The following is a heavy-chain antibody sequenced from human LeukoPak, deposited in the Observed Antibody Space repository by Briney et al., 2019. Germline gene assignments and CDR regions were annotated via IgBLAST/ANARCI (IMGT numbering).Heavy chain of an antibody. J-gene: IGHJ5*02. V-gene: IGHV4-34*01. D-gene: IGHD1-26*01. CDR1: GGSFSGYY. Sequence: SETLSLTCAVYGGSFSGYYWSWIRQPPGKGLEWIGEINHSGSTNYNPSLKSRVTISVDTSKNQFSLKLSSVTAADTAVYYCAREGGPLQSWFDPWGQGTLVTVSS. CDR2: INHSGST. CDR3: AREGGPLQSWFDP.